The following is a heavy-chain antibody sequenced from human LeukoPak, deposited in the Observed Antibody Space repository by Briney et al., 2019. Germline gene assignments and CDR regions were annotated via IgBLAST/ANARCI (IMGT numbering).Heavy chain of an antibody. Sequence: ASVKVSCKASGYTFTSYGISWVRQAPGQGLEWMGWISAYNGNTNYAQKFQGRVTITADESTSTAYMELSSLRSEDTAVYYCARDLMTTVTTEVWGQGTLVTVSS. J-gene: IGHJ4*02. CDR3: ARDLMTTVTTEV. CDR1: GYTFTSYG. CDR2: ISAYNGNT. D-gene: IGHD4-17*01. V-gene: IGHV1-18*01.